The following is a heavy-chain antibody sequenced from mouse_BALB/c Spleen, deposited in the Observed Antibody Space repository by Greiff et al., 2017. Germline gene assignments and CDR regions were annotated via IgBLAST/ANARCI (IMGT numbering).Heavy chain of an antibody. J-gene: IGHJ2*01. CDR2: INPSTGYT. CDR1: GYTFTSYW. V-gene: IGHV1-7*01. D-gene: IGHD4-1*01. Sequence: QVQLQQSGAELAKPGASVKMSCKASGYTFTSYWMHWVKQRPGQGLEWIGYINPSTGYTEYNQKFKDKATLTADKSSSTAYMQLSSLTSEDSAVYYCARGNWDLYYFGYWGQGTTLTVSS. CDR3: ARGNWDLYYFGY.